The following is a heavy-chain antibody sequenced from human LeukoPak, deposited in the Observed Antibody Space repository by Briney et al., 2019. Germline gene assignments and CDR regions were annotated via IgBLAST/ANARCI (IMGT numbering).Heavy chain of an antibody. Sequence: ASETLSLACAVYGGSFSGYYWSWIRQPPGKGLEWIGEINHSGSTNYNPSLKSRVTMSVDTSKNQFSLKLSSVTAADTAVYYCAREARGSGWYSADYWGQGTLVTVSS. D-gene: IGHD6-19*01. V-gene: IGHV4-34*01. CDR3: AREARGSGWYSADY. CDR2: INHSGST. CDR1: GGSFSGYY. J-gene: IGHJ4*02.